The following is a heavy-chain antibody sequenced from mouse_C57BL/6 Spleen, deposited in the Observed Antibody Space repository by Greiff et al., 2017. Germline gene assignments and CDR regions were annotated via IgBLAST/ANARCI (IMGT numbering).Heavy chain of an antibody. J-gene: IGHJ2*01. D-gene: IGHD1-1*01. CDR3: AGGRDYYGSSYYFDY. V-gene: IGHV5-4*01. CDR2: ISDGGSYT. Sequence: EVQGVESGGGLVKPGGSLKLSCAASGFTFSSYAMSWVRQTPEKRLEWVATISDGGSYTYYPDNVKGRFTISRDNAKNNLYLQMSHLKSEDTAMYYCAGGRDYYGSSYYFDYWGQGTTLTVSS. CDR1: GFTFSSYA.